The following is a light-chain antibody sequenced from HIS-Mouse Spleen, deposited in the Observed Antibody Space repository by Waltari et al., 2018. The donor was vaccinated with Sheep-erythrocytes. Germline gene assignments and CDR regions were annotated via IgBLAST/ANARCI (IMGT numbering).Light chain of an antibody. Sequence: QSALTQPPSASGSPGQSVTISCTGPSSDVGRYTYVSWYQQHPGKAPKLMIYDVSKRPSGVPDRFSGSKSGNTASLTVSGLQAEDEADYYCSSYAGSNNWVFGGGTKLTVL. CDR1: SSDVGRYTY. V-gene: IGLV2-8*01. CDR3: SSYAGSNNWV. J-gene: IGLJ3*02. CDR2: DVS.